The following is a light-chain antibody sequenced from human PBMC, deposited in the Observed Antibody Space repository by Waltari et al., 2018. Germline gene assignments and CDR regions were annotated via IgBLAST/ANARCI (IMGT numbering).Light chain of an antibody. V-gene: IGKV3-20*01. CDR3: QHYVRLPAT. Sequence: SCRASQSVSRALAWYQQKPGQAPRLLIYGASNRATGIPDRFSGSGSGTDFSLTISRLEPADSAMYYCQHYVRLPATFGQGTKVEIK. CDR1: QSVSRA. J-gene: IGKJ1*01. CDR2: GAS.